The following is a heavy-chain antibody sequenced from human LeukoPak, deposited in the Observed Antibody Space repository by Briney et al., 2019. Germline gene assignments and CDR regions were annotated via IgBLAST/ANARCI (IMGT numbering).Heavy chain of an antibody. V-gene: IGHV3-23*01. D-gene: IGHD6-13*01. J-gene: IGHJ4*02. CDR2: MTASGDST. CDR3: ARGWATAWYLIAH. CDR1: GFSLSSYG. Sequence: PGGSLRLSCAASGFSLSSYGMSWVRQAPGKGLDWVSVMTASGDSTYFADSVKGRFTISRDISKNTLYLQMNSLRAEDTAVYYCARGWATAWYLIAHWGQGTLVTVSS.